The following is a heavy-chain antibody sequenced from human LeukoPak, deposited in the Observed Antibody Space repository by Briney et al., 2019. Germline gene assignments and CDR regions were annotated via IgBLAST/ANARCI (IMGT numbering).Heavy chain of an antibody. CDR3: ARGDSNFDY. V-gene: IGHV4-30-4*01. Sequence: EPSETLSLTCTVSGGSISSGDYYWGWLRQPPGKGLEWIGYIYYCGSTYYNPSLKSRVAISVDTSKNQFSLKLSSVTAADTAVYYCARGDSNFDYWGQGTLVTVSS. J-gene: IGHJ4*02. D-gene: IGHD4-11*01. CDR1: GGSISSGDYY. CDR2: IYYCGST.